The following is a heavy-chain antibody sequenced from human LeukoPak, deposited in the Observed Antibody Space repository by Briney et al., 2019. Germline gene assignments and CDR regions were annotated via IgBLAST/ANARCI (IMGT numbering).Heavy chain of an antibody. V-gene: IGHV1-69*05. Sequence: ASVTVSCKASGGTFSSYAISWVRQAPGQGLEWMGGIIPIFGTANYAQKFQGRVTITTDEPTSTAYMELSSLRSEDTAVYYCARTRVYCSSTSCYGNWFDPWGQGTLVTVSS. D-gene: IGHD2-2*01. CDR3: ARTRVYCSSTSCYGNWFDP. J-gene: IGHJ5*02. CDR1: GGTFSSYA. CDR2: IIPIFGTA.